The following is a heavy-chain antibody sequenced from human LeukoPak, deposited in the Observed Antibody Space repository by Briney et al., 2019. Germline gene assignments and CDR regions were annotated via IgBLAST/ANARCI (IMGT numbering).Heavy chain of an antibody. CDR2: IYPGDSDT. Sequence: GESLKISCKASGYSFTSYWIGWVRQMPGKGLEWMGIIYPGDSDTRYSPSFQGQVTFSADKSITTAYPQWSSLKASDTAMYYCARRGPLTGDAFDIWGQGTMVTVSS. D-gene: IGHD7-27*01. CDR1: GYSFTSYW. V-gene: IGHV5-51*01. J-gene: IGHJ3*02. CDR3: ARRGPLTGDAFDI.